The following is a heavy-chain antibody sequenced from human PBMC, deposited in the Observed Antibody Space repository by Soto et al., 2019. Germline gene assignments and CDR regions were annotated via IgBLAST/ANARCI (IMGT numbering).Heavy chain of an antibody. V-gene: IGHV3-30*18. D-gene: IGHD2-2*01. CDR2: ISYDGSNK. Sequence: QVQLVESGGGVVQPGRSLRLSCAASGFTFSSYGMHWVRQAPGKGLEWVAVISYDGSNKYYADSVKGRFTISRDNSKNTLYLQMNSLRAEDTAVYYCAKDGDTTGGQGTLVTVSS. CDR1: GFTFSSYG. J-gene: IGHJ4*02. CDR3: AKDGDTT.